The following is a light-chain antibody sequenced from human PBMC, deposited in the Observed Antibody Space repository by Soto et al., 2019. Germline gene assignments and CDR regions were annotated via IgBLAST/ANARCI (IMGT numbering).Light chain of an antibody. V-gene: IGKV3-11*01. CDR3: QQRSNWPPLYT. CDR1: QSVSSY. Sequence: XTLSVSPGERATLSCRASQSVSSYLAWYQQKPGQAPRLLIYDASNRATGIPARFSGSGSGTDFTLTISSLEPEDFAVYYCQQRSNWPPLYTFGQGTKVDIK. J-gene: IGKJ2*01. CDR2: DAS.